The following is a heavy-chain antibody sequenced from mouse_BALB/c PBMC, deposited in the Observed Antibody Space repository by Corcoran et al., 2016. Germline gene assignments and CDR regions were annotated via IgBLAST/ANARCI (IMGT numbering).Heavy chain of an antibody. V-gene: IGHV1-18*01. J-gene: IGHJ2*01. CDR1: GYTFTDYN. Sequence: EVLLQQSGPELVKPGASVKIPCKASGYTFTDYNMDWVKQSHGKSLEWIGDINPNNGGTIYNQKFKGKATLTVDKSSSTAYMELRSLTSEDTAAYYCARKDGNYPYYFDYWGQGTTLTVSS. CDR2: INPNNGGT. D-gene: IGHD2-1*01. CDR3: ARKDGNYPYYFDY.